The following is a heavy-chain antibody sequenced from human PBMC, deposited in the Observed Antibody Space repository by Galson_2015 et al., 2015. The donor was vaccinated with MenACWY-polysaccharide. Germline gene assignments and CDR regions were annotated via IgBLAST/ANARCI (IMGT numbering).Heavy chain of an antibody. V-gene: IGHV6-1*01. CDR1: GDSVSSNSAA. CDR2: TYYRSRWYN. CDR3: TRSIHISGWGGDFES. Sequence: CAISGDSVSSNSAAWNWIRQSPSGGLEWLGRTYYRSRWYNDYATSVKSRISIKADTPKNQFSLQLNSVTPEDTALYYCTRSIHISGWGGDFESWGQGTLVTVSS. D-gene: IGHD6-19*01. J-gene: IGHJ4*02.